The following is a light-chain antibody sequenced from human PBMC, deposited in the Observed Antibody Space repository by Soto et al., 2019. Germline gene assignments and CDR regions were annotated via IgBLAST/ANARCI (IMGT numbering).Light chain of an antibody. CDR1: QTISSW. J-gene: IGKJ1*01. CDR2: KAS. V-gene: IGKV1-5*03. Sequence: DIQMTQSPSTLSGSVGDRVTITCRASQTISSWLAWYQQKPGKAPKLPIYKASSLESGVPSRFSGSGSGTEFTLTISSLQPDDFAIYYCQRYNSYRTFGQGTKVDIK. CDR3: QRYNSYRT.